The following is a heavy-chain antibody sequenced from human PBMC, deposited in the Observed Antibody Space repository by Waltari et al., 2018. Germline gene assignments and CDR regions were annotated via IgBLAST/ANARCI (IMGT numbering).Heavy chain of an antibody. CDR1: GFTFSSYE. CDR3: ARDNGASDAFDI. D-gene: IGHD1-26*01. Sequence: EVQLVESGGGLVQPGGSLRLSCAASGFTFSSYEMNWVRQAPGKGLEWGSYISSSGSTIYYADSVKGRFTISRDNAKNSLYLQMNSLRAEDTAVYYCARDNGASDAFDIWGQGTMVTVSS. V-gene: IGHV3-48*03. CDR2: ISSSGSTI. J-gene: IGHJ3*02.